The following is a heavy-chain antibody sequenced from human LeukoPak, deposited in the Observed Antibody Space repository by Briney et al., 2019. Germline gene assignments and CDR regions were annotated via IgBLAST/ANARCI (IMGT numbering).Heavy chain of an antibody. CDR2: ISYDGSNK. V-gene: IGHV3-30-3*01. Sequence: GRSLRLSCAASGFTFSSYAMHWVRQAPGKGLEWVAVISYDGSNKYYADSVKGRFTISRDNSKNTLFLQMSSLRADDTAVYYCASPGTTVTTRNAFDIWGQGTMVTVSS. CDR3: ASPGTTVTTRNAFDI. CDR1: GFTFSSYA. D-gene: IGHD4-17*01. J-gene: IGHJ3*02.